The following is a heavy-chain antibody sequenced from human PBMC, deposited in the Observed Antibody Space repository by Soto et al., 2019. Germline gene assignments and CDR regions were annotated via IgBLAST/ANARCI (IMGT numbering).Heavy chain of an antibody. CDR1: GYTFTSYG. V-gene: IGHV1-18*01. CDR2: ISAYNGNT. Sequence: GASVKVSCKASGYTFTSYGISWVRQAPGQGLEWMGWISAYNGNTNYAQKLQGRVTMTTDTSTSTAYMELRSLRSDDTAVYYCARHAHYYGSGSYPDYYYYYMDVWGKGTTVTVSS. J-gene: IGHJ6*03. CDR3: ARHAHYYGSGSYPDYYYYYMDV. D-gene: IGHD3-10*01.